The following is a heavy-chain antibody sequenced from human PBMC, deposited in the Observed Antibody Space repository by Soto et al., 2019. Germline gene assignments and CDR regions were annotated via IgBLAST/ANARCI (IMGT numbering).Heavy chain of an antibody. D-gene: IGHD4-17*01. V-gene: IGHV3-30*18. Sequence: HPGGSLRLSCAASGFTFSSYGMHWVRQAPGKGLEWVAVISYDGSNKYYADSVKGRFTISRDNSKNTLYLQMNSLRAEDTAVYYCAKGRPYGAFDYWGQGTLVTVSS. J-gene: IGHJ4*02. CDR1: GFTFSSYG. CDR2: ISYDGSNK. CDR3: AKGRPYGAFDY.